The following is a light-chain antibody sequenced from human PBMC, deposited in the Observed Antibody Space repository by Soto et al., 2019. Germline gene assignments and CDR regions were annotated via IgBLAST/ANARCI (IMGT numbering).Light chain of an antibody. CDR3: SSYTSSRSLV. CDR2: EVT. V-gene: IGLV2-14*01. J-gene: IGLJ1*01. CDR1: SSDIALYNY. Sequence: QSALTQPASGSGSPGQSITISCTGTSSDIALYNYVSWYQQHPGKAPKLVIYEVTHRPSGVSNRFSGSKSGNTASLTISGLQTDDEADYYCSSYTSSRSLVFGTGTKVTVL.